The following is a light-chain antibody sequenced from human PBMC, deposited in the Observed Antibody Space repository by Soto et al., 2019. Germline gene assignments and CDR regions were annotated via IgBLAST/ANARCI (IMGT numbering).Light chain of an antibody. CDR2: DAS. CDR3: QQYNTYWT. CDR1: QSISTW. J-gene: IGKJ1*01. V-gene: IGKV1-5*01. Sequence: DIQMTQSPSTLSASVGDRVTFTCRASQSISTWLAWYQQKPWKAPKLLIYDASSLGSGVPSRFSGSGSGTDFTLTISRLQPDAFASYYCQQYNTYWTLGQGTKVEIK.